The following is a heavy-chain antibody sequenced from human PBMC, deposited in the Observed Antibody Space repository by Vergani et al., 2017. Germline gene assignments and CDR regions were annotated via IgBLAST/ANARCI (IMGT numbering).Heavy chain of an antibody. V-gene: IGHV4-61*10. CDR1: GGSVSSGTYY. Sequence: QVQLQESGPGLVKPSETLSLTCTVSGGSVSSGTYYWSWIRQPAGKGLEWIGYVSYSGSTNYNPSLRSRVIISLDTSKNQFSLKLKSVTAADTAVYYCARDQGSVSDALDIWGPGTMVTVSS. CDR3: ARDQGSVSDALDI. J-gene: IGHJ3*02. CDR2: VSYSGST.